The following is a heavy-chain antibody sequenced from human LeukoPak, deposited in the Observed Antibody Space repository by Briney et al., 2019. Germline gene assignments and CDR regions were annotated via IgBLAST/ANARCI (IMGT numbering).Heavy chain of an antibody. CDR3: ARSREILGELLDAFDI. V-gene: IGHV1-18*01. Sequence: ASVKVSCKASGYTFTSYGISWVRQAPGEGLEWMGWISPYNGNTNYAQNLQGRVTITADESTSTAYMELSSLRSEDTAVYYCARSREILGELLDAFDIWGQGTMVTVSS. CDR1: GYTFTSYG. J-gene: IGHJ3*02. CDR2: ISPYNGNT. D-gene: IGHD1-26*01.